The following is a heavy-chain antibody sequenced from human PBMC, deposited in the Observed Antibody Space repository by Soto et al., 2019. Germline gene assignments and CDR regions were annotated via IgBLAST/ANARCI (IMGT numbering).Heavy chain of an antibody. V-gene: IGHV1-18*01. D-gene: IGHD2-2*01. J-gene: IGHJ5*02. CDR3: ATDEVPAANCFDP. CDR1: GYTFTNYG. CDR2: ISGYNGNT. Sequence: ASVKVSCKASGYTFTNYGISWVRQAPGQGLEWMGWISGYNGNTNYAQKLQGRVTMTTDTSTSTAYMELRSLRSDDTAAYYCATDEVPAANCFDPWGQGTLVTVSS.